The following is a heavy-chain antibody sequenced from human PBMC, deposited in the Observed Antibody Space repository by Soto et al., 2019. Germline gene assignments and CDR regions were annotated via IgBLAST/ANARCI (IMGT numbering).Heavy chain of an antibody. V-gene: IGHV3-30*18. Sequence: GGSLRLSCAASGFTFSSYGMHWVRQAPGKGLEWVAVISYDGSNKYYADSVKGRFTISRDNSKNTLYLQMNSLRAEDTAVYYCAKERGYDFWSGYYTEVYYYYGMDVWGQGTTVTVSS. J-gene: IGHJ6*02. CDR2: ISYDGSNK. CDR3: AKERGYDFWSGYYTEVYYYYGMDV. D-gene: IGHD3-3*01. CDR1: GFTFSSYG.